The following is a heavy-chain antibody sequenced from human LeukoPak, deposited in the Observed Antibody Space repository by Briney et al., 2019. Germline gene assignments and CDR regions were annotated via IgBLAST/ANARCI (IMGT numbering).Heavy chain of an antibody. D-gene: IGHD2-8*02. J-gene: IGHJ4*02. CDR2: FIPRFGTT. CDR1: GGTFSTDA. Sequence: SVKVSCKASGGTFSTDAINWIRQAPGQGLEWMGGFIPRFGTTFYAQKFQGRVTLVADKSTNAAFMEVSSLTSDDTAVYYCARQHCAGGTRYDDRGFFDFWGQGTLVTVSS. CDR3: ARQHCAGGTRYDDRGFFDF. V-gene: IGHV1-69*06.